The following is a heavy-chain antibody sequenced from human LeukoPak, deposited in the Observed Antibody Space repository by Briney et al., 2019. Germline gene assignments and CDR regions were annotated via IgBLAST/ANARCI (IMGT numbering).Heavy chain of an antibody. CDR3: AKDYYGMVRGVITPIFDY. CDR2: ISSSSSYI. J-gene: IGHJ4*02. V-gene: IGHV3-21*01. Sequence: GGSLRLSCAASGFTFSSYSMNWVRQAPGEGLEWVSSISSSSSYIYYADSVKGRFTISRDNAKNSLYLQMNSLRAEDTAVYYCAKDYYGMVRGVITPIFDYWGQGTLVTVSS. D-gene: IGHD3-10*01. CDR1: GFTFSSYS.